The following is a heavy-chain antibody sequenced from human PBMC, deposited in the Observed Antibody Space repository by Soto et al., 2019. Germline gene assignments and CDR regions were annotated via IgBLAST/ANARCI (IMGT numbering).Heavy chain of an antibody. J-gene: IGHJ4*02. CDR1: GCTFGSYA. D-gene: IGHD3-22*01. Sequence: GASGKVSCKTSGCTFGSYAITWLRHAPGHGLVWIGGISPMFDSTTYAPRFQGRVTSTADKSTVAAYMELLSLSAEEDARYYCPRLTGHCTSSYCYNPLDFRGQGAPVTV. CDR3: PRLTGHCTSSYCYNPLDF. V-gene: IGHV1-69*06. CDR2: ISPMFDST.